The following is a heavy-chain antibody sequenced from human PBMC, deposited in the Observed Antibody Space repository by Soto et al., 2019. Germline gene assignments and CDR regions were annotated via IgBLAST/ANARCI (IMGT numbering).Heavy chain of an antibody. D-gene: IGHD5-12*01. J-gene: IGHJ4*02. CDR3: GRITRGVYDSGRLWEKFDS. CDR2: IYWDDDK. CDR1: GFSLSSIGMG. Sequence: QITVKESGLTLVKPTETLTLTCTFSGFSLSSIGMGVGWIRQPPGKALEWLALIYWDDDKRYSPSLSSRLTITKDPSKTAVDLTMTNLDPGDTATNNCGRITRGVYDSGRLWEKFDSWGQGTLVTVSS. V-gene: IGHV2-5*02.